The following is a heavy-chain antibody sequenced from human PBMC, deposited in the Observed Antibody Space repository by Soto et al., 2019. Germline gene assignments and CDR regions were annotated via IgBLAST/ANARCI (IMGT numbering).Heavy chain of an antibody. J-gene: IGHJ4*02. CDR1: GGTFSSYT. CDR3: ARDKTDGYSAPLAY. D-gene: IGHD4-4*01. V-gene: IGHV1-69*02. Sequence: ASVKVSCKASGGTFSSYTISWVRQAPGQGLEWMGRIIPILGIANYAQKFQGRVTITADKSTSTAYMELSSLRSEDTAVYYCARDKTDGYSAPLAYWGQGTLVTVSS. CDR2: IIPILGIA.